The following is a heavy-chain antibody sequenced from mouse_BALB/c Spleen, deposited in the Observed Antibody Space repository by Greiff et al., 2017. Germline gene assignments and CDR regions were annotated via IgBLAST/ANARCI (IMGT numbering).Heavy chain of an antibody. CDR2: IYPGGGYT. J-gene: IGHJ4*01. CDR1: GYTFTNYW. CDR3: SIGSSSGYYAMDY. V-gene: IGHV1-63*02. D-gene: IGHD1-1*01. Sequence: VQLQQSGAELVRPGTSVKISCKASGYTFTNYWLGWVKQRPGHGLEWIGDIYPGGGYTNYNEKFKGKATLTADTSSSTAYMQLSSLTSEDSAVYFCSIGSSSGYYAMDYWGQGTSVTVSS.